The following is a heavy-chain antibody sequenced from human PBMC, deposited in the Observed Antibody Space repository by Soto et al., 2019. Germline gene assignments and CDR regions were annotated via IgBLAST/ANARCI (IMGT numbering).Heavy chain of an antibody. CDR3: ARGISMLVVVQTDAPDKYYFDS. CDR1: GGSVNGYY. D-gene: IGHD2-8*02. J-gene: IGHJ4*02. V-gene: IGHV4-34*01. CDR2: INHTGST. Sequence: SETLSLTCAVYGGSVNGYYWNWIRQPPGKGLEWIGEINHTGSTNYNPSLRSRVTISVDTSKNQFSLKLSSVTAADTAVYYCARGISMLVVVQTDAPDKYYFDSWGLGTLVTVSS.